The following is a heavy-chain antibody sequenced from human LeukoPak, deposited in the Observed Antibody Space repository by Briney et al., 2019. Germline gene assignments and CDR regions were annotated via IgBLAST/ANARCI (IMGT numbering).Heavy chain of an antibody. CDR3: ARDLGVWSHAGWFDP. J-gene: IGHJ5*02. D-gene: IGHD3-10*01. CDR2: INPSGGST. CDR1: GYTFTSYY. Sequence: GASVKVSCKASGYTFTSYYMHWVRQAPGQGLEWMGIINPSGGSTSYAQKFQGRVTMTRDMSTSTVYMELSSLRSEDTAVCYCARDLGVWSHAGWFDPWGQGTLVTVSS. V-gene: IGHV1-46*01.